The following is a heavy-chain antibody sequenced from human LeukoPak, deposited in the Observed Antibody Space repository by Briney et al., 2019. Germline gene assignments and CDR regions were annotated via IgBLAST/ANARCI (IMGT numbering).Heavy chain of an antibody. J-gene: IGHJ6*02. Sequence: GGSLRLSCAASGFTFGSYWMHWVRQAPGKGLVWVSRINTDGGSTTYADSVKGRFTISRDNAKNVLYLQMNSLRPEDTALYYCAKDLSSAITSALVLDVWGQGTTV. V-gene: IGHV3-74*01. CDR2: INTDGGST. CDR1: GFTFGSYW. CDR3: AKDLSSAITSALVLDV. D-gene: IGHD3-22*01.